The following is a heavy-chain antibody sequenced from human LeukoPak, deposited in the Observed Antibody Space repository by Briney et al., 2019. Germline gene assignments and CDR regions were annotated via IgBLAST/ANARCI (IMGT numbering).Heavy chain of an antibody. CDR1: GFTFSSYA. CDR2: ISGSGAGT. J-gene: IGHJ4*02. D-gene: IGHD1-7*01. V-gene: IGHV3-23*01. CDR3: AKDERNWNYNLASQTYD. Sequence: PGGALRLSCAASGFTFSSYAMSWVRQAPGKGLEWVSAISGSGAGTYYADSVKGRFTISRDNSKNTLYLQMNSLRAEDTAVYYCAKDERNWNYNLASQTYDWGQGTLVTVSS.